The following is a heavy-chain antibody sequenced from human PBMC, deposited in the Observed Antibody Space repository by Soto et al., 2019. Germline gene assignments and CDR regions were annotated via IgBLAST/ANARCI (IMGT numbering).Heavy chain of an antibody. Sequence: PSETLSLTCTVSGGSISSWYWSWIRQPPGKGLEWIGYIYYSGSTNYNPSLKSRVTISVDTSKNQFSLKLSSVTAADTAVYYCARSVVVVATTYNNWFDPWGQGTLVTVSS. D-gene: IGHD2-15*01. CDR3: ARSVVVVATTYNNWFDP. CDR1: GGSISSWY. V-gene: IGHV4-59*08. CDR2: IYYSGST. J-gene: IGHJ5*02.